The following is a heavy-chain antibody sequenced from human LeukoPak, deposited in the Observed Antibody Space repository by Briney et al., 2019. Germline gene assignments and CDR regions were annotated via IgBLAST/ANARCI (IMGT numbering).Heavy chain of an antibody. Sequence: PSETLSLTCTVSGGSISSSSYYWGWIRQPPGKGLEWIGSIYYSGSTYYNPSLKSRATISVDTSKNQFSLKLSSVTAADTAVYYCAVELTIFGVVTNHPLDYWGQGTLVTVPS. CDR3: AVELTIFGVVTNHPLDY. V-gene: IGHV4-39*01. J-gene: IGHJ4*02. D-gene: IGHD3-3*01. CDR1: GGSISSSSYY. CDR2: IYYSGST.